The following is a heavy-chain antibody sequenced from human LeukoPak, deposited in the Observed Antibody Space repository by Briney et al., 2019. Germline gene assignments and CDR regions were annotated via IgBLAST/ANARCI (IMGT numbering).Heavy chain of an antibody. Sequence: SDTLSLTCAVSGGSFIGYHWNWLRHSPGKGLEWLAEINHRGGTNYNPSLKSRVTISIDTSKNQFSLQLSSVTAADTAVYFCARDPTTEETVPYYFDDWGQGTLGTVSS. V-gene: IGHV4-34*01. CDR1: GGSFIGYH. CDR3: ARDPTTEETVPYYFDD. CDR2: INHRGGT. D-gene: IGHD4-23*01. J-gene: IGHJ4*02.